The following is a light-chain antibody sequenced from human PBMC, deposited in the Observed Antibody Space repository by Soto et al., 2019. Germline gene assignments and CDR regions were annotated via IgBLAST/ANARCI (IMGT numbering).Light chain of an antibody. V-gene: IGKV1-33*01. Sequence: DIQMTQSPSSLSASVGDRVTITCQASQDISNYLNWYQQKPGKAPKLLIFDASNVETGVPSRFSGSGSGTEFTFTIHSLQPEDAATYYCQQYEDHSLTFGGGTKVGIK. J-gene: IGKJ4*01. CDR3: QQYEDHSLT. CDR1: QDISNY. CDR2: DAS.